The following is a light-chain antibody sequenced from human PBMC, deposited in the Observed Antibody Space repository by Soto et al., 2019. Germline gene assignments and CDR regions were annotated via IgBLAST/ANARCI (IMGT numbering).Light chain of an antibody. CDR2: DAS. Sequence: DIQMTQSPSSLSASVGDRVTITCQASQDISNFLNWYQQKPGEAPKLLIYDASYLETGVPSRFGGSGSGTDFTFTISSLQAEDIATYYCQHYNNLPLTFGGGTKVEIK. CDR1: QDISNF. CDR3: QHYNNLPLT. V-gene: IGKV1-33*01. J-gene: IGKJ4*01.